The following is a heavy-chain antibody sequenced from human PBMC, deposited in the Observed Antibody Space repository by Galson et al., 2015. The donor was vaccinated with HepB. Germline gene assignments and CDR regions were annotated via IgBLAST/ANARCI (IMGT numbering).Heavy chain of an antibody. CDR2: IRDKANSYGT. CDR1: GFTFSGSA. V-gene: IGHV3-73*01. D-gene: IGHD1-26*01. CDR3: TRHEVRYKGESGRFFDD. J-gene: IGHJ4*02. Sequence: SLRLSCAAYGFTFSGSAIHWVRQASGKGLEWVGRIRDKANSYGTIYAASVKGRFTISRDDSKNTAYLQMNSLETEDTAVYYCTRHEVRYKGESGRFFDDWGQGTLVTVSS.